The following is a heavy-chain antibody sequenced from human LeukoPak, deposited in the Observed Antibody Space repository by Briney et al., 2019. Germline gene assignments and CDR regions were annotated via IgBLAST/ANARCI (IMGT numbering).Heavy chain of an antibody. CDR2: IIPILGIA. Sequence: SVKVSCKASGGTFSSYAISWVRQAPGQGLEWMGRIIPILGIANYAQKFQGRVTMTTDTSTSTHYMELRSLRSDDTAVYYCARDVGAVAGYNFDYWGQGTLVTVSS. J-gene: IGHJ4*02. D-gene: IGHD6-19*01. V-gene: IGHV1-69*04. CDR1: GGTFSSYA. CDR3: ARDVGAVAGYNFDY.